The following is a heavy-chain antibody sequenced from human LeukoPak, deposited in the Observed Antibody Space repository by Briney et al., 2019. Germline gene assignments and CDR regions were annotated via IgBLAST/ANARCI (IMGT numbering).Heavy chain of an antibody. Sequence: SETLSLTCTVSGGSISNYYWSWIRQPPVKGLEWIGYIYYSGSTNYNPSLKSRVTISVDTSKNQFSLKLSSVPAADTAVYYCARARRWNAAVEGWWFDPWGQGTLVTVSS. J-gene: IGHJ5*02. CDR3: ARARRWNAAVEGWWFDP. V-gene: IGHV4-59*01. CDR1: GGSISNYY. D-gene: IGHD1-1*01. CDR2: IYYSGST.